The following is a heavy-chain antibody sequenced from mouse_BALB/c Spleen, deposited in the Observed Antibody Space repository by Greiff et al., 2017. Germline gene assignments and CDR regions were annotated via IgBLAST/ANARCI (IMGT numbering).Heavy chain of an antibody. CDR2: ISNGGGST. Sequence: EVMLVESGGGLVQPGGSLKLSCAASGFTFSSYTMSWVRQTPEKRLEWVAYISNGGGSTYYPDTVKGRFTISRDNAKNTLYLQMSSLKSEDTAMYYCARHVIYYDYDWFAYWGQGTLVTVSA. CDR3: ARHVIYYDYDWFAY. V-gene: IGHV5-12-2*01. J-gene: IGHJ3*01. D-gene: IGHD2-4*01. CDR1: GFTFSSYT.